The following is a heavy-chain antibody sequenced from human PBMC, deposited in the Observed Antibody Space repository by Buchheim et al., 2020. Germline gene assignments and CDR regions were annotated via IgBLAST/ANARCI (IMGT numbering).Heavy chain of an antibody. D-gene: IGHD1-26*01. J-gene: IGHJ4*02. CDR2: FYYSGST. CDR1: GGSISSSSYY. V-gene: IGHV4-39*07. CDR3: ARISGSYWY. Sequence: QLQLQESGPGLVKPSETLFLTCTVSGGSISSSSYYWGWIRQPPGKGLEWIGSFYYSGSTSYNPSLKSRVTISAYTSNNQFSLKLSSVTAADTAVYYCARISGSYWYWGQGTL.